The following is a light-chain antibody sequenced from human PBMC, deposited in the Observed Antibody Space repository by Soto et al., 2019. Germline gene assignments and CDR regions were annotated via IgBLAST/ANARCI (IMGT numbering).Light chain of an antibody. V-gene: IGLV1-51*01. CDR3: GTWDTSLSAYV. CDR1: SSNIGNNY. CDR2: DNN. J-gene: IGLJ1*01. Sequence: QSVLTQPPSVSAAPGQKGTISCSGSSSNIGNNYVSWYQQLPGTAPKVLIYDNNKRPSGIPDRFSGSKSGTSATLGITGLQTGDEADYYCGTWDTSLSAYVFGTGTKVTVL.